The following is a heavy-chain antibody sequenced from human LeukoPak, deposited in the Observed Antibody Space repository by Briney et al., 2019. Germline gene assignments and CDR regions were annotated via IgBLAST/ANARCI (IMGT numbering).Heavy chain of an antibody. V-gene: IGHV3-53*01. D-gene: IGHD5-12*01. CDR2: IYSGGST. J-gene: IGHJ4*02. CDR1: GFTVSSNY. Sequence: GGSLRLSCAASGFTVSSNYMSWVRQAPGKGLEWVSVIYSGGSTYYADSVKGRFIISRDNSKNTLYLQMNSLRAEDTAVYYCASLYSGYGHSFDYWGQGTLVTVSS. CDR3: ASLYSGYGHSFDY.